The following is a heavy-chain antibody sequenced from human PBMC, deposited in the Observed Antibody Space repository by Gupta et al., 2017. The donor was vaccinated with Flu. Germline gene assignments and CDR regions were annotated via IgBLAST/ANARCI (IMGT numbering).Heavy chain of an antibody. CDR1: GGSISSSNW. D-gene: IGHD5-24*01. CDR2: IFHRRRT. V-gene: IGHV4-4*02. J-gene: IGHJ4*02. CDR3: TRAPYNSAPI. Sequence: QVQLQESGPGLVKPSGTLSLTSAVSGGSISSSNWWSWVRQPLGKGLEWFGAIFHRRRTNYNPSRKSRVTISVDKSKNQCSLKLSSVTVADTAVYFCTRAPYNSAPIWGQGTLVTVSS.